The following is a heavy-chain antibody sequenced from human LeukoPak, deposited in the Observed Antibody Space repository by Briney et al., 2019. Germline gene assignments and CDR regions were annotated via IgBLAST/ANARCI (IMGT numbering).Heavy chain of an antibody. CDR3: ARDPLTLYDYYMDV. D-gene: IGHD3-9*01. J-gene: IGHJ6*03. CDR2: IKQDGSEK. CDR1: GFTFSSFW. V-gene: IGHV3-7*01. Sequence: GGSLRLSCAASGFTFSSFWMSWVRQAPGKGLEWVAKIKQDGSEKYYGDSVKGRFTISRDNAKNSLYLQMNSLRAEDTAVYYCARDPLTLYDYYMDVWGKGTTVTVSS.